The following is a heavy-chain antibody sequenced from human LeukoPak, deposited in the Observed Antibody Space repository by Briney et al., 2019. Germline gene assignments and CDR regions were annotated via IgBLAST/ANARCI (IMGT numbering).Heavy chain of an antibody. V-gene: IGHV3-53*01. CDR3: ARDASGWYYFDY. J-gene: IGHJ4*02. CDR2: IYSGGST. CDR1: GFTVSNNY. Sequence: PGGSLRLSCAASGFTVSNNYMSWVRQAPGKGLEWVSVIYSGGSTYYADSVKGRFTISRDNSKNTLYLQMNSLRAEDTAVYYCARDASGWYYFDYRGQGTLVTVSS. D-gene: IGHD6-19*01.